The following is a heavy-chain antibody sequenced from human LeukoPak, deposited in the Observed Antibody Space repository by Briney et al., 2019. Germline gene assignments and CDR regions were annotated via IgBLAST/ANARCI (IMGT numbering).Heavy chain of an antibody. CDR3: ARPIAAAGI. J-gene: IGHJ4*02. V-gene: IGHV3-11*04. Sequence: WGSLRLDCAASGSKFSYYYMSWMGQAPRKGLEWVSYISSSGSTIYYADSVKGRFTISRDNAKNSLYLQMNSLRAEDTAVYYCARPIAAAGIWGQGTLVTVSS. CDR1: GSKFSYYY. CDR2: ISSSGSTI. D-gene: IGHD6-13*01.